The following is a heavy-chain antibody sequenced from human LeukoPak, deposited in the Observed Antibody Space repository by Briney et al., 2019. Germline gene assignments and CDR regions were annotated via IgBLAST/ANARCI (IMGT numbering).Heavy chain of an antibody. Sequence: GGSLRLSCAASGFTFSSYGMHWVRQAPGKGLEWVAVIWYDGSNKYYADSVKGRFTISRDNSKNTLYLQMNSLRAEDTAVYYRARDGHCGGDCYLAEYFQHWGPGTLVTVSS. CDR1: GFTFSSYG. J-gene: IGHJ1*01. CDR3: ARDGHCGGDCYLAEYFQH. CDR2: IWYDGSNK. V-gene: IGHV3-33*01. D-gene: IGHD2-21*02.